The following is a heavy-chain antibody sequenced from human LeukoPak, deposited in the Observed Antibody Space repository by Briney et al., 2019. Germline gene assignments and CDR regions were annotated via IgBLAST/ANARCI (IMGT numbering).Heavy chain of an antibody. CDR1: GYTFTSYA. J-gene: IGHJ4*02. D-gene: IGHD3-10*01. Sequence: ASVKVSCKASGYTFTSYAMHWVRQAPGQRLEWMGWINAGNGNTKYSQKFQGRVTMTTDTSTSTACMELRSLRSDDTAVYYCAREPPHGLSAFDYWGQGTLVTVSS. CDR3: AREPPHGLSAFDY. V-gene: IGHV1-3*01. CDR2: INAGNGNT.